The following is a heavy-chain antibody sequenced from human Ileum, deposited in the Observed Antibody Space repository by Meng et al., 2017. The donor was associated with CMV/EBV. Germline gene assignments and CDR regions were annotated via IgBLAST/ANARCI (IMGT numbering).Heavy chain of an antibody. Sequence: GEALKISCAASGFTFGTYAMNWVRQAPGKGLEWVSGISNSGSSTYYADSVGGRFIVSRDNSKKTVGLQIASLRVEDTAVYYCAKTPSIPNSSGYNYAKFYYGMDVWGQGTTVTVSS. CDR1: GFTFGTYA. CDR3: AKTPSIPNSSGYNYAKFYYGMDV. CDR2: ISNSGSST. J-gene: IGHJ6*02. D-gene: IGHD3-22*01. V-gene: IGHV3-23*01.